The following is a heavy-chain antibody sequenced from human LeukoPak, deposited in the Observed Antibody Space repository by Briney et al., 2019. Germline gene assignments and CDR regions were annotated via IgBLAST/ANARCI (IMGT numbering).Heavy chain of an antibody. V-gene: IGHV1-69*13. D-gene: IGHD2-2*01. CDR2: IIPIFGTA. CDR1: GGTFSSYA. CDR3: TTRPLGSCSGNSCQGLDY. Sequence: SVKVSCKASGGTFSSYAISWVRQAPGQGLEWMGGIIPIFGTANYAQKFQGRVTITADESTSTAYMELSSLRSEDTAVYYCTTRPLGSCSGNSCQGLDYWGQGTLDTVSS. J-gene: IGHJ4*02.